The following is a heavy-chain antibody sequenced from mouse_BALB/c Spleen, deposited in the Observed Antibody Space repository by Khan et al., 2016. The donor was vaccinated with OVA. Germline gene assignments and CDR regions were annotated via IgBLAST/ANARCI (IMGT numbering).Heavy chain of an antibody. CDR3: ARSFHYGSSTWFAY. CDR1: GYPLTSYW. J-gene: IGHJ3*01. V-gene: IGHV1-69*02. D-gene: IGHD1-1*01. Sequence: VQLQQPGAELVKPGASVKLSCTASGYPLTSYWLHWVKQRPGQGLEWIGEIDPSDSYTNYNQKFKGKATLTLDKSSRTTYMQLSSLTSEDSAVYYCARSFHYGSSTWFAYWGQGTLVTVSA. CDR2: IDPSDSYT.